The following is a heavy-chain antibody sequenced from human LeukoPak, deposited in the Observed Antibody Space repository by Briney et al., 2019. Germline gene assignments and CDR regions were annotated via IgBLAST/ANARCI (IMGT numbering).Heavy chain of an antibody. J-gene: IGHJ4*02. CDR1: GGSISSGSYY. CDR2: IYHSGST. D-gene: IGHD5-18*01. V-gene: IGHV4-39*07. Sequence: SETLSLTCTVSGGSISSGSYYWGWIRQPPGKGLEWIGSIYHSGSTYYNPSLKSRVTISVDTSKNQFSLKLSSVTAADTAVYYCARDVEWIQLWSRARYFDYWGQGTLVTVSS. CDR3: ARDVEWIQLWSRARYFDY.